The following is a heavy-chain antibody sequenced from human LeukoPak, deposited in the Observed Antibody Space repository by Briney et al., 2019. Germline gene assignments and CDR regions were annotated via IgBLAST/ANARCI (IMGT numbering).Heavy chain of an antibody. V-gene: IGHV4-31*03. CDR1: GGSISSGGYY. D-gene: IGHD2-15*01. J-gene: IGHJ5*02. CDR3: AREGHYCSGGSCYSRWFDP. CDR2: IYYSGST. Sequence: SQTLSLTCTVSGGSISSGGYYWSWIRQHPGKGLEWIGYIYYSGSTNYNPSLKSRVTISVDTSKNQFSLKLSSVTAADTAVYYCAREGHYCSGGSCYSRWFDPWGQGTLVTVSS.